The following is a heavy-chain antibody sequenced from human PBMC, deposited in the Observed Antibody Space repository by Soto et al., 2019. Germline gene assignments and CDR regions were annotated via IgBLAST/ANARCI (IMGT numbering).Heavy chain of an antibody. J-gene: IGHJ5*02. V-gene: IGHV3-23*01. CDR3: AKGKYNWNDVGYWFDP. D-gene: IGHD1-1*01. Sequence: EVQLLESGGGLVQPGGSLRLSCAASGFTFSSYAMSWVRQAPGKGLEWVSAISGSGGSTYYADSVKGRFTISRDNSKNTLYLQMNSLSAEDTAVYYCAKGKYNWNDVGYWFDPWGQGTLVTVSS. CDR2: ISGSGGST. CDR1: GFTFSSYA.